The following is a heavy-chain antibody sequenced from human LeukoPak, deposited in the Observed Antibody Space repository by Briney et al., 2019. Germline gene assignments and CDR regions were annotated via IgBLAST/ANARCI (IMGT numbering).Heavy chain of an antibody. V-gene: IGHV3-48*01. D-gene: IGHD6-19*01. J-gene: IGHJ4*02. Sequence: GGSLRLSCAASGFNLNSYSMNWVRQAPGKGLEWVSYISSSSQTIYYADSVKGRFTISRDNAENSLYLQMNSLRAEDTAVYYCARDYSSGPSNFDYWGQGTLVTVSS. CDR3: ARDYSSGPSNFDY. CDR2: ISSSSQTI. CDR1: GFNLNSYS.